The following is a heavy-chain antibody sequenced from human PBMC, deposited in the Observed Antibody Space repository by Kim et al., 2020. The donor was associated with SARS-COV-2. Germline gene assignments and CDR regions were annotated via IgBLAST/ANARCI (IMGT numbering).Heavy chain of an antibody. J-gene: IGHJ4*02. Sequence: KFQGRVTITADESTHTAYMELSSLRSEDTAVYYCARGNYFDSSGYPHLDQWGQGTLVTVSS. V-gene: IGHV1-69*01. D-gene: IGHD3-22*01. CDR3: ARGNYFDSSGYPHLDQ.